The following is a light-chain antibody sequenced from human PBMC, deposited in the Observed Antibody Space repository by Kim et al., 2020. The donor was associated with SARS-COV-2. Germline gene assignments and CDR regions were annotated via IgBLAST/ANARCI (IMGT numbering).Light chain of an antibody. CDR2: GAS. Sequence: MPQSPATLSASPGETVTLSCRATESVSTSLAWYQQRPGQAPTLLIYGASTRATGIPARFTGSGSGSQFTLTIRGLQSEDFAVYHCHQYHTWPYSFGRGTKLEI. J-gene: IGKJ2*03. CDR3: HQYHTWPYS. V-gene: IGKV3-15*01. CDR1: ESVSTS.